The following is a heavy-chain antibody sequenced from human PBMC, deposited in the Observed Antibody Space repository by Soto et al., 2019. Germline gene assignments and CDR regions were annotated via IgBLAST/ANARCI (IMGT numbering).Heavy chain of an antibody. CDR1: GFTFSSYA. D-gene: IGHD6-13*01. CDR3: ARDRIGSSWYAEYFQH. Sequence: GGSLRLSCAASGFTFSSYAMHWVRQAPGKGLEWVAVISYDGSNKYYADSVKGRFTISRDNSKNTLYLQMNSLRAEDTAVYYCARDRIGSSWYAEYFQHWGQGTLVTVSS. J-gene: IGHJ1*01. V-gene: IGHV3-30-3*01. CDR2: ISYDGSNK.